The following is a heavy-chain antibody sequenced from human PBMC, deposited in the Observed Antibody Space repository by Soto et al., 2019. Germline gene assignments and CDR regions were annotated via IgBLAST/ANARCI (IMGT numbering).Heavy chain of an antibody. CDR2: IYYSVNT. J-gene: IGHJ4*02. CDR1: GGSIIGGDYY. D-gene: IGHD2-21*02. V-gene: IGHV4-30-4*01. CDR3: DRGPCGGDCHPPDF. Sequence: QVQLQESGPGLVKPSQTLSLTCTVSGGSIIGGDYYWSWIRQPPGKGMEWIGYIYYSVNTYYNPSLTSRVPISRDTSKNHCSLKLTSVTAADTAVYYCDRGPCGGDCHPPDFWGQGTLVTVSS.